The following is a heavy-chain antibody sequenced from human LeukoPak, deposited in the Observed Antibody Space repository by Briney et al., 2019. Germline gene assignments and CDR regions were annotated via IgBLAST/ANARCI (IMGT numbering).Heavy chain of an antibody. V-gene: IGHV4-59*08. D-gene: IGHD3-10*01. CDR1: GGSISSYY. CDR2: IFYSGST. Sequence: SGTLSLTCAVSGGSISSYYWSWIRKPPGKGLDWIGYIFYSGSTNYSPSLKSRVTISVDSSKNQISLKLNSVTAADTAVYYCARHLGGSGSHDAFDIWGHGTMVTVSS. J-gene: IGHJ3*02. CDR3: ARHLGGSGSHDAFDI.